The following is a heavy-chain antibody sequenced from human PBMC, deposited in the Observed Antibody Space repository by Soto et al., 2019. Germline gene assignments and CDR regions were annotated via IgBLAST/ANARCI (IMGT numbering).Heavy chain of an antibody. CDR2: INPNSGGT. CDR3: ARDPSYDFWSGYYKENYYYGMDV. Sequence: APAKVSCKASGYTFTGYYMHWVRQAPGQGLEWMGWINPNSGGTNYAQKFQGRVTMTRDTSISTAYMELSRLRSDDTAVYYCARDPSYDFWSGYYKENYYYGMDVWGQGTTVTVSS. V-gene: IGHV1-2*02. J-gene: IGHJ6*02. CDR1: GYTFTGYY. D-gene: IGHD3-3*01.